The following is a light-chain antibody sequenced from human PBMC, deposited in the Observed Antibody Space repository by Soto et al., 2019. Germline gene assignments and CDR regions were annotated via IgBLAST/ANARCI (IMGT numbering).Light chain of an antibody. CDR2: GNS. CDR1: SSNIGAGYD. V-gene: IGLV1-40*01. CDR3: QSYDSSLSGVV. J-gene: IGLJ2*01. Sequence: QPVPTQPPSVSGAPGQRVTISCTGSSSNIGAGYDVHWYQQLPGTAPKLLIYGNSNRPSGVPDRFSGSKSGTSASLAITGLQAEDEADYYCQSYDSSLSGVVFGGGTKLTVL.